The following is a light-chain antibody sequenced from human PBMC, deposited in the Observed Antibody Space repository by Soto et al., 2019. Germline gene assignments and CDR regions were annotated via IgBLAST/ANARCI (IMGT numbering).Light chain of an antibody. J-gene: IGKJ1*01. Sequence: IHLTHSPSQLSSTVXGSGPLTCRASQNINSWLAWYQQKPGKAPKLLIYEASSLEKGVPARFGGSGSGTEFTLTISSLQPDDFATYYCQQYNVYSWTFGQGTKVDNK. CDR1: QNINSW. CDR2: EAS. CDR3: QQYNVYSWT. V-gene: IGKV1-5*03.